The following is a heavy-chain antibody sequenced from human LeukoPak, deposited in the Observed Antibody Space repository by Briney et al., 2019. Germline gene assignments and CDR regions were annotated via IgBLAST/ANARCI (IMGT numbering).Heavy chain of an antibody. D-gene: IGHD3-22*01. J-gene: IGHJ6*02. CDR3: ARDSSGYYSPFGV. V-gene: IGHV4-31*03. CDR1: GGSISSGGYY. Sequence: SETLSLTCTVSGGSISSGGYYWSWIRQHPGKGLEWIGYIYYSGSTYYNPSLKSRVTISVDTSKDQFSLKLSSVTAADTAVYYCARDSSGYYSPFGVWGQGTTVTVSS. CDR2: IYYSGST.